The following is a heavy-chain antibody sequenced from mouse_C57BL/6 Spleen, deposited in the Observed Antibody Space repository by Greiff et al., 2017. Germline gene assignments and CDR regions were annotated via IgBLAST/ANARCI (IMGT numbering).Heavy chain of an antibody. CDR1: GFTFSNYW. CDR2: IRLKSDNYAT. D-gene: IGHD2-5*01. Sequence: DVMLVESGGGLVQPGGSMKLSCVASGFTFSNYWMNWVRQSPEKGLEWVAQIRLKSDNYATHYAESVKGRFTISRDDSKSSVYLQMNNLRAEDTGIYYCTTYYSNFFDYWGQGTTLTVSS. J-gene: IGHJ2*01. CDR3: TTYYSNFFDY. V-gene: IGHV6-3*01.